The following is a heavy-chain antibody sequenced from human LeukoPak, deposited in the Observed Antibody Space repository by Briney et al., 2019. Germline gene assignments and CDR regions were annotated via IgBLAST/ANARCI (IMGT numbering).Heavy chain of an antibody. CDR2: IYTSGST. CDR3: ARDGRLVGATQPDAFDI. V-gene: IGHV4-4*07. Sequence: ASETLSLTCTVSGGSTSSYYWSWIRQPAGKGLEWIGRIYTSGSTNYNPSLKSRVTISVDKSKNQFSLKLSSVTAADTAVYYCARDGRLVGATQPDAFDIWGQGAMVTVSS. D-gene: IGHD1-26*01. CDR1: GGSTSSYY. J-gene: IGHJ3*02.